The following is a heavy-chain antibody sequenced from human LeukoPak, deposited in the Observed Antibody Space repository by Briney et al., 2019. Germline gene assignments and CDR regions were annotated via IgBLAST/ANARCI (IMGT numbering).Heavy chain of an antibody. Sequence: SETLSLTCTVSGYSISSGYYWGWIRQPPGKGLEWIGSIYHSGSTFYDPSLKSRFTISLDTSKNQFSLKLSSVTAADTAVYYCAGGSQYYYDSSGFYAVRNNWFDPWAREPWSPSPQ. J-gene: IGHJ5*02. CDR1: GYSISSGYY. D-gene: IGHD3-22*01. CDR3: AGGSQYYYDSSGFYAVRNNWFDP. CDR2: IYHSGST. V-gene: IGHV4-38-2*02.